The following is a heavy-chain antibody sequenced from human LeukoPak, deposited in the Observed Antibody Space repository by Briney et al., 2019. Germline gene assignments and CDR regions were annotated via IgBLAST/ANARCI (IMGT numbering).Heavy chain of an antibody. CDR1: GFTFTSSA. CDR2: IVVGSGNT. CDR3: AADRGMVRGVMAGHNWSDP. D-gene: IGHD3-10*01. J-gene: IGHJ5*02. V-gene: IGHV1-58*02. Sequence: SVKVSCKASGFTFTSSAMQWVRQARGQRLEWIGWIVVGSGNTNYAQKFQERVTITRDMSTSTAYMELSSLRSEDTAVYYCAADRGMVRGVMAGHNWSDPWGQGTLVTVSS.